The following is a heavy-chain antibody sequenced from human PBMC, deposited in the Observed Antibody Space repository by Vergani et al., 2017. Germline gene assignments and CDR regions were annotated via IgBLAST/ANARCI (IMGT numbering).Heavy chain of an antibody. D-gene: IGHD3-3*01. V-gene: IGHV3-21*01. CDR2: ISSSSSYI. Sequence: EVQLLESGGGLVQPGGSLRLSCAASGFTFSSYAMSWVRQAPGKGLEWVSSISSSSSYIYYADSVKGRFTISRDNAKNSLYLQMNSLRAEDTAVYYCARERDFPPNFDYWGQGTLVTVSS. J-gene: IGHJ4*02. CDR3: ARERDFPPNFDY. CDR1: GFTFSSYA.